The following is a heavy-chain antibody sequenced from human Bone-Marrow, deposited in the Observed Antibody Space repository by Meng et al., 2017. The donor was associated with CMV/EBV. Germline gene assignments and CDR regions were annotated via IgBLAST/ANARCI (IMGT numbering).Heavy chain of an antibody. V-gene: IGHV4-34*01. CDR2: INHSGST. D-gene: IGHD6-6*01. J-gene: IGHJ5*02. CDR3: ARATLIIAARRNWFAP. CDR1: GGSFSGYY. Sequence: SETLSLTCAVYGGSFSGYYWSWIRQPPGKGLEWIGEINHSGSTNYNPSLKSRVTISVDTSKNQFSLKLSSVTAADTAVYYCARATLIIAARRNWFAPWGQGPRVTVSS.